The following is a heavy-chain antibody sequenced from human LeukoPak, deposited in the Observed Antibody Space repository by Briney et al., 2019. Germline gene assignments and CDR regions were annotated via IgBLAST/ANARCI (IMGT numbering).Heavy chain of an antibody. D-gene: IGHD3-10*01. CDR1: GYTFTAYY. CDR2: TSPNSGGT. CDR3: ARDYSGVTDIFHY. J-gene: IGHJ4*02. V-gene: IGHV1-2*02. Sequence: ASVKVSFKASGYTFTAYYIHWVRQAPGQGLEWMGWTSPNSGGTNYAQKFQGRVTMTRDTSISTAYMDLSRLRSDDTAVYYCARDYSGVTDIFHYWGQGTLVTVSS.